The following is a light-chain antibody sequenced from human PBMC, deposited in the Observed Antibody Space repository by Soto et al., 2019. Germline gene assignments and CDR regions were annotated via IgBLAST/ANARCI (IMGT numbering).Light chain of an antibody. J-gene: IGLJ1*01. CDR1: SSDVGGYNY. V-gene: IGLV2-8*01. CDR2: EVS. CDR3: SSYRSSNTPFV. Sequence: QSALTQPPSASGSPGQSVTISCTGTSSDVGGYNYVSWYQQHPGKAPKLMIYEVSKRPSGVPDRFSGSKSGNTASLTISGLQAEDEADYYCSSYRSSNTPFVFGTGTKVTVL.